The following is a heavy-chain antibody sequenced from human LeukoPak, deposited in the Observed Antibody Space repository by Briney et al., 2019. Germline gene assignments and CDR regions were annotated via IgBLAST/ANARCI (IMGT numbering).Heavy chain of an antibody. J-gene: IGHJ4*02. CDR3: AKDRSPVGAPLIDY. D-gene: IGHD1-26*01. Sequence: GGSLRLSCAASGFTFYDYAMHWVRPAPGKGLEWVSGISWNSGSIGYADTVKGRFTISRDNAKNSLYLQMNSLRAEDTALYYCAKDRSPVGAPLIDYWGQGTLVTVSS. CDR2: ISWNSGSI. CDR1: GFTFYDYA. V-gene: IGHV3-9*01.